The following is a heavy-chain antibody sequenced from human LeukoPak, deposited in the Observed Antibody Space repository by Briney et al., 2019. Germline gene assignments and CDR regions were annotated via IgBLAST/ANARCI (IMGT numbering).Heavy chain of an antibody. CDR3: ASQLWFGELLPDY. CDR2: INPNSGGT. CDR1: GYTFTGYY. V-gene: IGHV1-2*06. J-gene: IGHJ4*02. Sequence: GASVKVSCKASGYTFTGYYMHWVRQAPGQGLEWMGRINPNSGGTNYAQKFQGRVTMTRDTSISTAYMELSRLRSDDTAVYYCASQLWFGELLPDYWGQGTLVTVSS. D-gene: IGHD3-10*01.